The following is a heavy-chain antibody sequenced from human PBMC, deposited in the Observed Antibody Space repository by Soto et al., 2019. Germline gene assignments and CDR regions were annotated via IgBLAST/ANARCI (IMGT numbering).Heavy chain of an antibody. V-gene: IGHV4-4*07. J-gene: IGHJ6*02. D-gene: IGHD6-13*01. CDR3: ARYSSNWFQTEGMDV. CDR1: GGSISTYY. Sequence: PSETLSLTCTVSGGSISTYYWSWIRQPAGKGLEWIGRIDTSGNTNYNPSLKSRVTMSVDTSKKQFSPKLTSVTAADTAVYYCARYSSNWFQTEGMDVWGQGTTVTVSS. CDR2: IDTSGNT.